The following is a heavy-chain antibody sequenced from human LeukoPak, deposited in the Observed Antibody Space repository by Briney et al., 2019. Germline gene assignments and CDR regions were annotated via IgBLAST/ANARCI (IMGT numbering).Heavy chain of an antibody. V-gene: IGHV4-39*07. CDR1: GGSISSSSYY. CDR3: AITGGNYYRYFQH. J-gene: IGHJ1*01. Sequence: SETLSLTCTVSGGSISSSSYYWGWIRQPPGKGLEWIGSIYYSGSTYYNPSLKSRVTISVDTSKNQFSLKLSSVSAADTAVYYCAITGGNYYRYFQHWGQGTLVTVSS. D-gene: IGHD1-26*01. CDR2: IYYSGST.